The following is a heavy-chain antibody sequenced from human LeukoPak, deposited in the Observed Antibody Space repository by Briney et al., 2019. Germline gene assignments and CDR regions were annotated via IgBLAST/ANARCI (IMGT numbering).Heavy chain of an antibody. CDR3: ARGATTHDY. J-gene: IGHJ4*02. V-gene: IGHV5-51*01. CDR2: VYPGNSDP. D-gene: IGHD1-1*01. Sequence: GESLKISCKGFGYSLTSYWIAWVRQMPGMGLEWMGAVYPGNSDPRYSPSVQGQVTIPADRSLSTAYLQWRSLKASDTSMYYSARGATTHDYWGQGTLVTVSS. CDR1: GYSLTSYW.